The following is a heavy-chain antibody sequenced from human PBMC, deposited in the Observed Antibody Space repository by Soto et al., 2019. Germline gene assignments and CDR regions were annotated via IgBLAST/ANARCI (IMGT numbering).Heavy chain of an antibody. J-gene: IGHJ4*02. CDR1: TSYW. CDR2: IYPGDSDT. CDR3: ARLEDGGWTYFDY. V-gene: IGHV5-51*01. Sequence: TSYWSGWVRQMPGKGLEWMGIIYPGDSDTRYSPSFQGQVTISADKSISTAYLQWSSLKASDTAMYYCARLEDGGWTYFDYWGQGTLVTVSS. D-gene: IGHD6-19*01.